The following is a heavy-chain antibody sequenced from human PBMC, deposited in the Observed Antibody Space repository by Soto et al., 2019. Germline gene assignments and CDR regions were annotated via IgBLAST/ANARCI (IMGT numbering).Heavy chain of an antibody. CDR1: GGTFSSYA. V-gene: IGHV1-69*13. J-gene: IGHJ2*01. Sequence: SVKVSCKASGGTFSSYAISWVRQAPGQGLEWMGGIIPIFGTANFAQKFQGRVTITADESTSTAYMELSSLRSEDTAVYYCARAPVRTWYFDLWGRGTLVTVSS. CDR3: ARAPVRTWYFDL. CDR2: IIPIFGTA.